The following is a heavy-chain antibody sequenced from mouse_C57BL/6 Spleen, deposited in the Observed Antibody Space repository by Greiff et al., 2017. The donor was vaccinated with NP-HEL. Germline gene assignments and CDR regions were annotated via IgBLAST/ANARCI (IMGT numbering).Heavy chain of an antibody. CDR3: AIRGTAQATWFAY. CDR2: IDHSDSYT. D-gene: IGHD3-2*02. V-gene: IGHV1-50*01. Sequence: QVQLQQPGAELVKPGASVKLSCKASGYTFTSYWMPWVKQRPGQGLEWIGEIDHSDSYTNYTQKFKCKATLNVDTSSSTAYMQLSSLTSEDSAVYYCAIRGTAQATWFAYWGQGTLVTVSA. CDR1: GYTFTSYW. J-gene: IGHJ3*01.